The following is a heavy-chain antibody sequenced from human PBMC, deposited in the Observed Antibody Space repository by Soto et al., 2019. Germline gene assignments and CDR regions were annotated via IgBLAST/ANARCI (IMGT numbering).Heavy chain of an antibody. CDR1: AFTFVKAW. V-gene: IGHV3-15*01. D-gene: IGHD6-6*01. CDR3: TTAASIAARPARGYGMDV. CDR2: IKSKTDGGTT. Sequence: GGSRRPSCAPSAFTFVKAWMGWVRQLPGRGRGWVGRIKSKTDGGTTDYAAPVKGRFTISRDDSKNTLYLQMNSLKTEDTAVYYCTTAASIAARPARGYGMDVWGQGTTVTVSS. J-gene: IGHJ6*02.